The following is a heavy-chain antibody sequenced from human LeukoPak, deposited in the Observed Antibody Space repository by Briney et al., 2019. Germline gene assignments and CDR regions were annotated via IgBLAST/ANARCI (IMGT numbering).Heavy chain of an antibody. CDR3: ATDFYRGRQFDY. CDR1: GNTFTDLS. J-gene: IGHJ4*02. D-gene: IGHD2/OR15-2a*01. V-gene: IGHV1-24*01. CDR2: FDPEDVET. Sequence: SVKLSCKVSGNTFTDLSMNWVRPAPGKGLEWMGGFDPEDVETIYAQKFQGRVTMTEDTSTATAYMELSSLRPDDTAVYYCATDFYRGRQFDYWGQGTLVSASS.